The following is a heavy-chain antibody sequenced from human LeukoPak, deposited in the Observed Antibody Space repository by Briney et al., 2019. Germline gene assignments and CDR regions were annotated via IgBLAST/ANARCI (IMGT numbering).Heavy chain of an antibody. D-gene: IGHD6-6*01. CDR3: ATIAASDAEYFQH. CDR2: INHSGST. CDR1: GGSFSGYY. J-gene: IGHJ1*01. V-gene: IGHV4-34*01. Sequence: SETLSLTCAVYGGSFSGYYWSWIRQPPGKGLEWIGEINHSGSTNYNPSLKSRVTISVDTSKNQFSLKLSSVTAADTAVYYCATIAASDAEYFQHWGQGTLVTVSS.